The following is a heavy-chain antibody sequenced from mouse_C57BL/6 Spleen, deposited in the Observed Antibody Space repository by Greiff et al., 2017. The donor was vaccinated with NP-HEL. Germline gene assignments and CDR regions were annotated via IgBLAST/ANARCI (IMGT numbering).Heavy chain of an antibody. CDR1: GFTFSSYG. CDR3: ARIFYGNYEGYAMDY. Sequence: EVKLVESGGDLVKPGGSLKLSCAASGFTFSSYGMSWVRQTPDKRLEWVATISSGGSYTYYPDSVKGRFTISRDNAKNTLYLQMSSLKSEDTAMYYCARIFYGNYEGYAMDYWGQGTSVTVSS. D-gene: IGHD2-1*01. V-gene: IGHV5-6*01. CDR2: ISSGGSYT. J-gene: IGHJ4*01.